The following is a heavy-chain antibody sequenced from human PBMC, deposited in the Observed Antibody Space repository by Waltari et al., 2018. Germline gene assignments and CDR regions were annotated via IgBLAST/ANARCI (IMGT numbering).Heavy chain of an antibody. Sequence: EVQLLESGGGLVQPGGSLRLSCAASGFTFSTYAMRWVRQAPGKGLEWVSAISGSGDNTFYVDSVKGRFTISRDNSKNTLYLQMNSLRAEDTAVYYCAKHLTLVRGIGPYFDYWGQGTLVTVSS. CDR2: ISGSGDNT. D-gene: IGHD3-10*01. J-gene: IGHJ4*02. V-gene: IGHV3-23*01. CDR1: GFTFSTYA. CDR3: AKHLTLVRGIGPYFDY.